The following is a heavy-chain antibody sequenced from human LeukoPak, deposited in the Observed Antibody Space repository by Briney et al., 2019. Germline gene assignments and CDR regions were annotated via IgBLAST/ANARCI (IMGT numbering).Heavy chain of an antibody. V-gene: IGHV4-59*01. J-gene: IGHJ4*02. CDR1: GGSISGYY. CDR3: ARGPGIV. D-gene: IGHD3-16*02. CDR2: IYYSGST. Sequence: SETLFLTCTVSGGSISGYYWSWIRQPPGKGLEWIGYIYYSGSTNYNPSLKSRVTISVDTSKNQFSLKLSSVTAADTAVYYCARGPGIVWGQGTLVTVSS.